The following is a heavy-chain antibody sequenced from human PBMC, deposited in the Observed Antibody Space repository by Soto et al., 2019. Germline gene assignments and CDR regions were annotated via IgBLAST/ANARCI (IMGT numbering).Heavy chain of an antibody. CDR1: GYTLTELS. J-gene: IGHJ4*02. V-gene: IGHV1-24*01. CDR3: ATIGYCSSTSCYYYFDY. CDR2: FDPEDGET. D-gene: IGHD2-2*01. Sequence: ASVKVSCKVSGYTLTELSMHWVRQAPGKGLEWMGGFDPEDGETIYAQKFQSRVTMTEDTSTDTAYMELSSLRSEDTAVYYCATIGYCSSTSCYYYFDYWGQGTLVTVSS.